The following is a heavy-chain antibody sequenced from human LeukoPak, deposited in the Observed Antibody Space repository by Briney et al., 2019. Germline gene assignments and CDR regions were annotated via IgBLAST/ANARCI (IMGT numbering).Heavy chain of an antibody. J-gene: IGHJ5*02. CDR2: ISGSSSYI. CDR1: GFTFSTYF. CDR3: ARDWRNIAASNWFDP. Sequence: GGSLRLSCAASGFTFSTYFMNWVRQAPGKGLEWVSSISGSSSYIYYADSVKGRFTISRDNAKNSLFLQMNSLRAEDTAVYYCARDWRNIAASNWFDPWGQETLVTVSS. D-gene: IGHD6-13*01. V-gene: IGHV3-21*01.